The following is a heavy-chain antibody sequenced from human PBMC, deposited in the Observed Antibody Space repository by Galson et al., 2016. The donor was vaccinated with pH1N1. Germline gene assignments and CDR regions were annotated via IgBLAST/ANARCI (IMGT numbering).Heavy chain of an antibody. Sequence: SVKVSCKASGYTFTIYAISWVRQAPGQGREWLGWINVYNGNTNYAQKFQGRVTMTTDTSTTIAYMELRSLRSDDTAVYYWARDFRPSSGIDAFDIWGQGTMVTVSS. CDR1: GYTFTIYA. D-gene: IGHD3-3*01. CDR2: INVYNGNT. J-gene: IGHJ3*02. V-gene: IGHV1-18*01. CDR3: ARDFRPSSGIDAFDI.